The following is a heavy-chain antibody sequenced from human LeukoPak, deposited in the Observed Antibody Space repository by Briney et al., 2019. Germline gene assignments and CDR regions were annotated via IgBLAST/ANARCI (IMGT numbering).Heavy chain of an antibody. CDR1: GYTFTGYY. CDR3: ARGGAMGWELLIASPSYYYGMDV. CDR2: INPNSGGT. D-gene: IGHD1-26*01. Sequence: VASVKVSCKASGYTFTGYYMHWVRQAPGQGLEWMGWINPNSGGTNYAQKFQGRVTMTRDTSISTAYMELSRLRSDDTAVYYCARGGAMGWELLIASPSYYYGMDVWGQGTTVTVSS. V-gene: IGHV1-2*02. J-gene: IGHJ6*02.